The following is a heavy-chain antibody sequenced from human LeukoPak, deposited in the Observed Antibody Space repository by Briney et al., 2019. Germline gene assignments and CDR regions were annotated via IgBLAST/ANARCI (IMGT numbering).Heavy chain of an antibody. CDR1: GGTFSSYA. V-gene: IGHV1-69*13. CDR2: IIPIFGTA. Sequence: SVKVSCKASGGTFSSYAISWVRQAPGQGLEWMGGIIPIFGTANYAQKFQGRVTITADESTSTAYMELSSLRSEDTAVYYCARCSQQLVPRSCYMDVWGKGTTVTISS. J-gene: IGHJ6*03. D-gene: IGHD6-13*01. CDR3: ARCSQQLVPRSCYMDV.